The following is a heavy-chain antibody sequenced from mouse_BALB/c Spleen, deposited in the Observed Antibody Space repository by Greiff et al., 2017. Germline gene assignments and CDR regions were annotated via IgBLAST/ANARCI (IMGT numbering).Heavy chain of an antibody. V-gene: IGHV1S56*01. D-gene: IGHD2-1*01. CDR1: GYTFTSYD. CDR2: ICPGDGST. CDR3: ARDCGKFAWFAY. J-gene: IGHJ3*01. Sequence: QVQLQQSGAELVKPGASVKLSCKASGYTFTSYDINWVRQRPEQGLEWIGWICPGDGSTNYNEKFKGKATLTTDKSSSTAYMQLSRLTSEDSAVYFCARDCGKFAWFAYWGQGTLVTVSA.